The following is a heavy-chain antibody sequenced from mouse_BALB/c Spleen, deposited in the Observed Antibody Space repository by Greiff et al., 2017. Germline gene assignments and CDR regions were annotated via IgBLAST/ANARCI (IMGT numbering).Heavy chain of an antibody. V-gene: IGHV2-5-1*01. CDR2: IWRGGST. CDR1: GFSLTSYG. J-gene: IGHJ4*01. D-gene: IGHD2-4*01. CDR3: AKIYYDLGDYYAMDY. Sequence: VQLQESGPSLVQPSQSLSITCTVSGFSLTSYGVHWVRQSPGKGLEWLGVIWRGGSTDYNAAFMSRLSITKDNSKSQVFFKMNSLQADDTAIYYCAKIYYDLGDYYAMDYWGQGTSVTVSS.